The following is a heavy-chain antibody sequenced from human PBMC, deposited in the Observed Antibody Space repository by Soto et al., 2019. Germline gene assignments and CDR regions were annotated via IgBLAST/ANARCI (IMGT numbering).Heavy chain of an antibody. CDR3: AQFALAVSGCEN. J-gene: IGHJ4*02. Sequence: PGGSLRLSCAVSGVTFFTHPMTWVRQAPGKGLDWVSAITPDGGGTYYADSVKGRCTLSRDNSKNTLYLHMNSLRVDDTAVYYCAQFALAVSGCENWGQGTVVTVSS. CDR2: ITPDGGGT. D-gene: IGHD6-19*01. V-gene: IGHV3-23*01. CDR1: GVTFFTHP.